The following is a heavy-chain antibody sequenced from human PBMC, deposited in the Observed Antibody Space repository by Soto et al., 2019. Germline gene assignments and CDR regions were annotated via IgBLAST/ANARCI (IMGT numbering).Heavy chain of an antibody. CDR1: GFNINYYA. V-gene: IGHV3-9*01. CDR3: AKDSQFYYMDV. CDR2: ISWNSDVM. Sequence: EMLLVESGGGLAQPGRSLRLSCAASGFNINYYAMHWVRQAPGKGLEWVSGISWNSDVMGYADSVKGRFTISRDNAKNSLYLQMNSLRAEDTALYYCAKDSQFYYMDVWGQGTTVTVS. J-gene: IGHJ6*03.